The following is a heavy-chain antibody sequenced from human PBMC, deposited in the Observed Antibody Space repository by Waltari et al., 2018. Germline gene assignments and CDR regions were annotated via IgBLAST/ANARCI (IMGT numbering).Heavy chain of an antibody. CDR2: INPSGGST. CDR1: EYTFTSSY. V-gene: IGHV1-46*01. Sequence: QVQLVQSGAEVKKPGASVKISCKTSEYTFTSSYIHWVRQAPGQGLEWMGRINPSGGSTIYAQKCQGRVTMTRDTSTSTVYMELGSLRSEDTAVYYCALDTGALWMDVWGQGTTVTVSS. D-gene: IGHD2-21*01. J-gene: IGHJ6*02. CDR3: ALDTGALWMDV.